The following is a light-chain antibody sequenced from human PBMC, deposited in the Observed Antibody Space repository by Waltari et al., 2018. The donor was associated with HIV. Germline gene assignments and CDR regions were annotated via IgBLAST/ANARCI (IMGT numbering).Light chain of an antibody. J-gene: IGLJ3*02. CDR1: SSNVGAGYD. V-gene: IGLV1-40*01. Sequence: QSVLTQPPSVSGAPGQRVTISCTGGSSNVGAGYDVHWYQQLPGTAPKLLIFVNINRPSGVSDRFSGSKSGTSASLAITGLQAEDGADYYCQSYDSSLTGWVFGGGTKLTVL. CDR2: VNI. CDR3: QSYDSSLTGWV.